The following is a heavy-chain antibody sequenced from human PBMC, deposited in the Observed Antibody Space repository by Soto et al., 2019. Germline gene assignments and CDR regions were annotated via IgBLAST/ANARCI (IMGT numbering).Heavy chain of an antibody. CDR2: IYYSGST. D-gene: IGHD2-15*01. J-gene: IGHJ4*02. CDR3: ARHTPAISISDH. Sequence: QLQLQESGPGLVKPSETLSLTCTVSGGSISSSSYYWGWIRQPPGKGLEWIGSIYYSGSTYYNPSLKSRATISVDTSTTQFSLTLSSVTAADPAVYYCARHTPAISISDHWGQGTLVTVSS. CDR1: GGSISSSSYY. V-gene: IGHV4-39*01.